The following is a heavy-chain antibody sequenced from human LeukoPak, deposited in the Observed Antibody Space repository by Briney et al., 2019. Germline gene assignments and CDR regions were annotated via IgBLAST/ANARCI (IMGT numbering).Heavy chain of an antibody. CDR2: IILIADTT. CDR1: VGTLIDYA. CDR3: ARGFSGPNWGKRYFEY. D-gene: IGHD7-27*01. J-gene: IGHJ4*02. V-gene: IGHV1-69*13. Sequence: ASVTVYFKSSVGTLIDYALSWVRQAPGQGLEWMGGIILIADTTNYAPKFQGRVTITADESTNTAYMELSRLTSEDTAVYFCARGFSGPNWGKRYFEYWGQGTLVTVSS.